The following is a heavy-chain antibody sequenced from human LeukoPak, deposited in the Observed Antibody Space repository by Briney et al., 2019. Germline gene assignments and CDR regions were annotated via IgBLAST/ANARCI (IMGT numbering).Heavy chain of an antibody. CDR2: ICHSGST. D-gene: IGHD4-17*01. CDR1: GGSISSGGYS. J-gene: IGHJ4*02. CDR3: ARGDYVNYFDY. Sequence: SETLSLTCAVSGGSISSGGYSWSWIRQPPGKGLEWIGYICHSGSTYYNPSLKCRVTISVDRSKNQFSLKLSSVTAADTAVYYCARGDYVNYFDYWGQGTLVTVSS. V-gene: IGHV4-30-2*01.